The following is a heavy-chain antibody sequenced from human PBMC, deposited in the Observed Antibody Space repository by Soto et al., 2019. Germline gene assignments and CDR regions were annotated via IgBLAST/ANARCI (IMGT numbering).Heavy chain of an antibody. V-gene: IGHV4-39*01. CDR2: IYDAGTT. D-gene: IGHD3-10*01. Sequence: QVQLQESGPGLVKPSETLSLTCAVSGASVSRIGFHWGWIRQPPGQGLEWIGSIYDAGTTFYNPSLKRRATLSADTSKNHFSLRLTSVTAADTAVYCCARRGSGHTFDYWGQGTLVTVSS. CDR3: ARRGSGHTFDY. J-gene: IGHJ4*02. CDR1: GASVSRIGFH.